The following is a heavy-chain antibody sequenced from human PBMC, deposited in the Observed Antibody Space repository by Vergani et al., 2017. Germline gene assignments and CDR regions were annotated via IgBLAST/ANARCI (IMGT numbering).Heavy chain of an antibody. J-gene: IGHJ6*03. CDR1: GFTFNQYG. CDR2: TWYDGNNK. V-gene: IGHV3-33*06. CDR3: AKAGSVTSGSLQYNFYMDV. D-gene: IGHD3-10*01. Sequence: QVQLVESGGGVVQPGRSLRLSCAASGFTFNQYGMHWVRQAPGKGLEWVAVTWYDGNNKQYADSVKGRFTISRDNSKSTMYLQMNCLRDEDTGVYYCAKAGSVTSGSLQYNFYMDVWGKGTTVTVS.